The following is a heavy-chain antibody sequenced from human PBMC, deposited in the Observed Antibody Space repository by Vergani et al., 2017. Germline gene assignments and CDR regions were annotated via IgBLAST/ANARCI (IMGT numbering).Heavy chain of an antibody. J-gene: IGHJ4*02. CDR3: ARTSVVGATKDYFDY. V-gene: IGHV2-26*01. CDR2: IFSNDEK. Sequence: QVTLQESGPVLVKPSETLTLTCTVSGFSLSNARMGVSWIRQPPGKALEWLAHIFSNDEKSHSTSLKSRFTISKETPKSQVVLTMTNMDPVDTATYYSARTSVVGATKDYFDYWGQGTLVTVSS. CDR1: GFSLSNARMG. D-gene: IGHD1-26*01.